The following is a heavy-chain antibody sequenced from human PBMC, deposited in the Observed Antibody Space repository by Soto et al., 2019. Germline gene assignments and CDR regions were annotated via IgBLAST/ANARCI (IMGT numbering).Heavy chain of an antibody. CDR3: ASQATGWYPDY. D-gene: IGHD6-19*01. J-gene: IGHJ4*02. CDR2: IYDSGNT. CDR1: GGSISSGGYY. V-gene: IGHV4-31*03. Sequence: QVQLRESGPGLVKPSQTLSLTCTVSGGSISSGGYYWSWIHQFPGKGLEWIGYIYDSGNTYYNPSLKSRITISTDTSKSQFSLNLTSVTAADTAVYYCASQATGWYPDYWGQGTLVTVSS.